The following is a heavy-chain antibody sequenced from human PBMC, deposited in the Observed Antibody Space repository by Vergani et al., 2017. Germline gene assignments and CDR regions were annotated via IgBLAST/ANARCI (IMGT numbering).Heavy chain of an antibody. D-gene: IGHD1-26*01. CDR3: ARDRERAVMDV. CDR1: GYTFTAYY. Sequence: QVQLVQSGAEVGKPGASVKISCKASGYTFTAYYIHWVRQAPEQGLEWVGVISPDGFSTFYAQKFQGRVTITRDTSTSTVYVEVTSLRSDDTAVYYCARDRERAVMDVWGQXP. CDR2: ISPDGFST. J-gene: IGHJ6*02. V-gene: IGHV1-46*03.